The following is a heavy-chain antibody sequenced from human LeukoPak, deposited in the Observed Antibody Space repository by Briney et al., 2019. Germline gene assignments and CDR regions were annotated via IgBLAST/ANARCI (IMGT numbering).Heavy chain of an antibody. Sequence: KIGESLKISCKGSGYSFTSYLIGWVRQMPGKGLEWMGIIYPGDSDTRNSPSFQGQVTISADKSISTAYLQWSSLKASDTAMYYCARKGYGDYGGDVNWFDPWGQGTLVTVSS. CDR3: ARKGYGDYGGDVNWFDP. CDR2: IYPGDSDT. J-gene: IGHJ5*02. D-gene: IGHD4-17*01. V-gene: IGHV5-51*01. CDR1: GYSFTSYL.